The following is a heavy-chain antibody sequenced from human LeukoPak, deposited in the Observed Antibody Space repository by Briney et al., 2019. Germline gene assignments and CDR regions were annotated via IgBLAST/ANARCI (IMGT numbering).Heavy chain of an antibody. CDR3: AKPISGGLGVTAHWFHP. J-gene: IGHJ5*01. D-gene: IGHD2-21*02. Sequence: GGSLRLSCTASGFAFSVYAMSWLRQPPGKGLEWVSTINANSGTTSYAASVRGRFTISRDNSKNTLYLQLNTLRADDTATYYCAKPISGGLGVTAHWFHPWGQGTLVVVSS. CDR1: GFAFSVYA. CDR2: INANSGTT. V-gene: IGHV3-23*01.